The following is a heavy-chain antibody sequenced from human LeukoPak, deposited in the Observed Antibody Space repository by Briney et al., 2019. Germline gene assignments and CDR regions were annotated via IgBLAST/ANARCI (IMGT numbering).Heavy chain of an antibody. CDR3: AKDHYWSIDY. CDR2: IKGDGIST. Sequence: PGGSLRLSCVASGFDFSSNWMHWVRHAPGQGLVWVSRIKGDGISTNYADSVKGRFTISRDIAKNTLYLQMNSLRAVDTGVYYCAKDHYWSIDYWGRGTLVTVSS. D-gene: IGHD3-3*01. J-gene: IGHJ4*02. V-gene: IGHV3-74*01. CDR1: GFDFSSNW.